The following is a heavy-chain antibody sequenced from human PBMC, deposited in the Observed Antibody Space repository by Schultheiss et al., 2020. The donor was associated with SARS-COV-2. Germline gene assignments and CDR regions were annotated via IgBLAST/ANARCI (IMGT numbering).Heavy chain of an antibody. V-gene: IGHV4-4*07. CDR2: IYTSGST. J-gene: IGHJ6*02. CDR3: ATLGNFSYYYYGMDV. D-gene: IGHD7-27*01. CDR1: GGSISSYY. Sequence: SETLSLTCTVSGGSISSYYWSWIRQPAGKGLEWIGRIYTSGSTYYNPSLKSRVTISVDTSKNQFSLKLSSVTAADTAVYYCATLGNFSYYYYGMDVWGQGTTVTGSS.